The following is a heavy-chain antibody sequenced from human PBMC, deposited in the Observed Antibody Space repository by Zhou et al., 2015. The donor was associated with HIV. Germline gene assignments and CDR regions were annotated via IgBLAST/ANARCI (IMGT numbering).Heavy chain of an antibody. CDR1: GYTFTSYY. Sequence: QVQLVQSGAEVKKPGASVKVSCKASGYTFTSYYMHWVRQAPGQGLEWMGIINPSGGSTSYAQKFQGRVTMTRDTSTSTVYMELSSLRSEDTAVYYCARLGGDRRVANNPALRRGQGTLVHRLL. V-gene: IGHV1-46*01. CDR3: ARLGGDRRVANNPALR. D-gene: IGHD5-12*01. J-gene: IGHJ4*02. CDR2: INPSGGST.